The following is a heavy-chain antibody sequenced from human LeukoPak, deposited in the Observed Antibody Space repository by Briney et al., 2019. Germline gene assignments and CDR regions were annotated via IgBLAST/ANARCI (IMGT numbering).Heavy chain of an antibody. Sequence: PGGSLRLSCAASGFTFSSYAMSWVRQAPGKGLEWVSAISGSGGSTYYADSVKGRFTISRDNSKNTLFLQMNSLRAEDTAVYYCARGQPGVAAAGNLDYWGQGTLVTVSS. CDR2: ISGSGGST. CDR3: ARGQPGVAAAGNLDY. V-gene: IGHV3-23*01. J-gene: IGHJ4*02. CDR1: GFTFSSYA. D-gene: IGHD6-13*01.